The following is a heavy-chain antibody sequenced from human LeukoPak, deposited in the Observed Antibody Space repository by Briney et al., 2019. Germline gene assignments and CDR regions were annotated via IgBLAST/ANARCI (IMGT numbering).Heavy chain of an antibody. D-gene: IGHD3-10*01. CDR1: GFTVSSNY. CDR2: IYSGGST. V-gene: IGHV3-66*01. J-gene: IGHJ6*02. Sequence: PGGSLRLSCAASGFTVSSNYMSWVRQAPGKGLEWVSVIYSGGSTYYADSAKGRFTISRDNSKNTLYLQMNSLRAEDTAVYYCARDWFKTPAYYYYGMDVWGQGTTVTVSS. CDR3: ARDWFKTPAYYYYGMDV.